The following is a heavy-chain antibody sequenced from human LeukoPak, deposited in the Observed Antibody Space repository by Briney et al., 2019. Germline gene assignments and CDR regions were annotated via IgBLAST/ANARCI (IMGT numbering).Heavy chain of an antibody. Sequence: PSETLSLTCTVSGYSISSGYYWSWIRQPPGKGLEWIGEINHSGSTNYNPSLKSRVTISVDTSKNQFSLKLSSVTAADTAVYYCARVQYYDFWSGYRPEFDYWGQGTLVTVSS. CDR1: GYSISSGYY. D-gene: IGHD3-3*01. V-gene: IGHV4-38-2*02. CDR2: INHSGST. J-gene: IGHJ4*02. CDR3: ARVQYYDFWSGYRPEFDY.